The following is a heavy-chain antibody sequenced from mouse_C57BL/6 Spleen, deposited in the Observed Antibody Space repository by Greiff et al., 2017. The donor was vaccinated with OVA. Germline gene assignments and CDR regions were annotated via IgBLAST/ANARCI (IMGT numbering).Heavy chain of an antibody. Sequence: EVKLMESGGDLVKPGGSLKLSCAASGFTFSSYGMSWVRQTPDKRLEWVATISSGGSYTYYPDSVKGRFTISRDNAKNTLYLQMSSLKSEDTAMYYCARLGELGPGYWGQGTTLTVSS. CDR3: ARLGELGPGY. D-gene: IGHD4-1*01. CDR1: GFTFSSYG. CDR2: ISSGGSYT. V-gene: IGHV5-6*01. J-gene: IGHJ2*01.